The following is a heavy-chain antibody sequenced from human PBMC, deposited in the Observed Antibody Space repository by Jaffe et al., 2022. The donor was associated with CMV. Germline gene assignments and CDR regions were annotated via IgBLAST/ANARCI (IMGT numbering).Heavy chain of an antibody. V-gene: IGHV3-74*01. D-gene: IGHD3-10*01. Sequence: EVQLVESGGGLVQPGGSLRLSCAASGFTFSSYWMHWVRQAPGKGLVWVSRINSDGSSTSYADSVKGRFTISRDNAKNTLYLQMNSLRAEDTAVYYCARGIQGYYYGSGSYWKLDYWGQGTLVTVSS. J-gene: IGHJ4*02. CDR3: ARGIQGYYYGSGSYWKLDY. CDR2: INSDGSST. CDR1: GFTFSSYW.